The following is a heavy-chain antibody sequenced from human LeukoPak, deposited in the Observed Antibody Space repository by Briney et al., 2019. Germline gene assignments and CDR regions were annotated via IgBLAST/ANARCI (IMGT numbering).Heavy chain of an antibody. CDR2: ISSDGSST. D-gene: IGHD5-12*01. Sequence: GGSLRLSRAASGFTFSNYWMHWVRQAPGKGRVWVSRISSDGSSTSYADSVKGRFTISRDNAKNTLYLQMNSLRAEDTAVYYCARTAYSDYSLGFWGQGTLVTVSS. CDR3: ARTAYSDYSLGF. CDR1: GFTFSNYW. V-gene: IGHV3-74*01. J-gene: IGHJ4*02.